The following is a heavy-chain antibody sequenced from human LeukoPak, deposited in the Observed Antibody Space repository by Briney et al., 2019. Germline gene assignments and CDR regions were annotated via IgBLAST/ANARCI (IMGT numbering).Heavy chain of an antibody. J-gene: IGHJ4*02. CDR1: GFTFSSYA. V-gene: IGHV3-30-3*01. CDR2: ISYDGSNK. Sequence: GGSLRLSCAASGFTFSSYAMPWVRQAPGKGLEWVAVISYDGSNKYYADSVKGRFTISRDNSKNTLYLQMNSLRAEDTAVYYCAGDGGYSRGGFDYWGQGTLVTVSS. D-gene: IGHD5-18*01. CDR3: AGDGGYSRGGFDY.